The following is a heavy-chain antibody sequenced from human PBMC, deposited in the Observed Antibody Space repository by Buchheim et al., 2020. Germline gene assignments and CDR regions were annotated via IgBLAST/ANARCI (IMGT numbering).Heavy chain of an antibody. CDR3: ARDTYAYAWFFY. D-gene: IGHD2-2*01. Sequence: QLQLQESGPGLVKPSETLSLTCTVFGGSIGSSSYYWGWVRQPPGKGLEWIGSISHSGNTYYNPSLKSRVTISVEPSKTLLFLRMGSVTAADTAVYYCARDTYAYAWFFYWGQGTL. J-gene: IGHJ4*02. CDR1: GGSIGSSSYY. V-gene: IGHV4-39*07. CDR2: ISHSGNT.